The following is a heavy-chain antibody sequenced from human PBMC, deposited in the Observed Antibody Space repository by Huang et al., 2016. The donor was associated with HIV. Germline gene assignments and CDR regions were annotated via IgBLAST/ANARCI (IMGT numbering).Heavy chain of an antibody. Sequence: QVQLQESGPGLVKPSQTLSLTCTVSGDAIRRGGYYWTWIRQSPAKGLEWSGYLYYSGSSDYNPSLKSRVSISIDAFKNRVSLKLKSVTVADTAVYYCARAPATHSVFFYWGQGTLVTVSA. CDR2: LYYSGSS. J-gene: IGHJ4*02. CDR1: GDAIRRGGYY. D-gene: IGHD3-3*01. V-gene: IGHV4-30-4*08. CDR3: ARAPATHSVFFY.